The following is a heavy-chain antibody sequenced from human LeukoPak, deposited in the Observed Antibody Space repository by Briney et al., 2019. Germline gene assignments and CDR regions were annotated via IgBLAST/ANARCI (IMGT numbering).Heavy chain of an antibody. V-gene: IGHV4-31*03. D-gene: IGHD2-2*02. CDR3: ARWYCSSTRCYTGDYFDY. CDR1: GGSISSGGYY. Sequence: SETLSLTCTVSGGSISSGGYYWSWIRQHPGKGLEWIGYIYYSGSTYYNPSLKSRVTISVDTSKNQFSLKLSSVTAADTAGYYWARWYCSSTRCYTGDYFDYWGQGTLVTVSS. CDR2: IYYSGST. J-gene: IGHJ4*02.